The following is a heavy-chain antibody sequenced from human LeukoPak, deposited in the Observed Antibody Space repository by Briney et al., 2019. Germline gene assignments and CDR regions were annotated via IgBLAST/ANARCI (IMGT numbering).Heavy chain of an antibody. CDR2: ISGSGGST. V-gene: IGHV3-23*01. D-gene: IGHD2-2*01. CDR1: GFTFSSYA. CDR3: AKPLIVVVPAAIPDAFDM. J-gene: IGHJ3*02. Sequence: PGGSLRLSCAASGFTFSSYAMSWVRQAPGKGLEWVSAISGSGGSTYYADSVKGRFTISRDNSKNTLYLQMNSLRAEDTAVYYCAKPLIVVVPAAIPDAFDMWGQGTMVTVSS.